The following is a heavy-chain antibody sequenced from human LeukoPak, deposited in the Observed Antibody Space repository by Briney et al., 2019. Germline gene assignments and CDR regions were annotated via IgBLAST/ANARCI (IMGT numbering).Heavy chain of an antibody. D-gene: IGHD5-18*01. Sequence: SETLSLTCSVSGGHISTYHWSWIRQSPGEAFEYIGNVYYSGSTKYNPSLRSRVTISVDVSKNQFSLNVRSVTAADTAVYYCARGSGSYGFFDVWGQGTLVTVSA. V-gene: IGHV4-59*13. CDR3: ARGSGSYGFFDV. J-gene: IGHJ4*02. CDR1: GGHISTYH. CDR2: VYYSGST.